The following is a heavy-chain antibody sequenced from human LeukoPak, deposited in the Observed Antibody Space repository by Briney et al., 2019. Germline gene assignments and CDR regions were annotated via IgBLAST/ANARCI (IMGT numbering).Heavy chain of an antibody. CDR2: FDPEDGET. J-gene: IGHJ4*02. D-gene: IGHD2-15*01. CDR1: GYTLTELS. Sequence: GASVKVSCKVSGYTLTELSMHWVRQAPGKGLEWMGGFDPEDGETIYAQKFQGRVTMTEDTSTDTAYMELSSLRSEDTAAYYCATFSEGWSTRAFDYWGQGTLVTVSS. V-gene: IGHV1-24*01. CDR3: ATFSEGWSTRAFDY.